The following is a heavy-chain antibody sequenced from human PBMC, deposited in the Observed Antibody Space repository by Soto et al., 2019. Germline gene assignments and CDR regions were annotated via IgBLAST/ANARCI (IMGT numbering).Heavy chain of an antibody. Sequence: GGSLRLSCAASGFTFSDHYMDWVRQAPGKGLEWVGRIRNKANSYTTEYAGTVKGRFTIPRDDSKNSLYLQMNSLKTEDTAVYYCARLRFGDLLSPRTGSYYYYMDVWGSGTTVTVSS. CDR2: IRNKANSYTT. CDR1: GFTFSDHY. D-gene: IGHD3-10*01. J-gene: IGHJ6*03. V-gene: IGHV3-72*01. CDR3: ARLRFGDLLSPRTGSYYYYMDV.